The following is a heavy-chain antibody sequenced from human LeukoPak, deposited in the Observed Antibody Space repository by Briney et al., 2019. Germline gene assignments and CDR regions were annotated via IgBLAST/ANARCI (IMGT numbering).Heavy chain of an antibody. CDR3: AIDPGYISGGHGDHGWSFDY. CDR1: GFTFRNYA. Sequence: GGSLRLSCVGSGFTFRNYAMSWVRQAPGKGLEWVALIWYDGSNKFYADSVKGRFTISRDNSKNTMYLQMNSLRAEDTAVYYCAIDPGYISGGHGDHGWSFDYWGQGTLVTVSS. D-gene: IGHD4-17*01. J-gene: IGHJ4*02. CDR2: IWYDGSNK. V-gene: IGHV3-33*08.